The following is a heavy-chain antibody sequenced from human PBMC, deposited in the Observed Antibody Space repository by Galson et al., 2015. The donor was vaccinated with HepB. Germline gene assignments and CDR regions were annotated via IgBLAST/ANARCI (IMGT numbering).Heavy chain of an antibody. J-gene: IGHJ4*02. D-gene: IGHD4-17*01. CDR3: ARASDYGDLPTG. CDR2: ISSSSSYT. Sequence: SLRLSCAASGFTFSDYYVSWIRQAPGKGLEWVSYISSSSSYTNYADSVKGRFTISRDNAKNSLYLQMNSLRAEDTAVYYCARASDYGDLPTGWGQGTLVTVSS. CDR1: GFTFSDYY. V-gene: IGHV3-11*06.